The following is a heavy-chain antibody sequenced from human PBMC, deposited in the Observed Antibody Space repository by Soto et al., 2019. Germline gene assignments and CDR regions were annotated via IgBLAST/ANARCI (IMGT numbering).Heavy chain of an antibody. CDR1: GGTFYTYT. J-gene: IGHJ4*02. CDR3: ARIPRYSFPTSDDLDS. CDR2: ITPIYPTT. Sequence: QVQLVQSGAEVRKPGSSVQVSCKASGGTFYTYTFSWVRQAPGQGLEWMGSITPIYPTTNYAEKFQGRLTVTADGSTNTAYMDLNSLTSEDTAVYYCARIPRYSFPTSDDLDSWGQGTLVTVSS. V-gene: IGHV1-69*15. D-gene: IGHD5-18*01.